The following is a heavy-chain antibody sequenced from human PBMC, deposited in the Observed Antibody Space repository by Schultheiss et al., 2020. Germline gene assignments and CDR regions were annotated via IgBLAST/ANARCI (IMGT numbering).Heavy chain of an antibody. Sequence: GGSLRLSCAASGFTFSNAWMSWVRQAPGKGLEWVGRIKSNLDGGAAEYAAPVKGSFTISRDDSTNTQYLQMNSLKTEDTAMYYCTYTLRHCSSTNCYFSSWGQGTLVTVSS. D-gene: IGHD2-2*01. CDR3: TYTLRHCSSTNCYFSS. CDR2: IKSNLDGGAA. CDR1: GFTFSNAW. V-gene: IGHV3-15*01. J-gene: IGHJ5*02.